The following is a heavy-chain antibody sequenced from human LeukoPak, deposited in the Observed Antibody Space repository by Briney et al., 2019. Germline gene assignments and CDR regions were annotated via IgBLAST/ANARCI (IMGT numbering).Heavy chain of an antibody. CDR2: INHSGGT. CDR1: GGSFSDYP. J-gene: IGHJ5*02. Sequence: NPSETLSLTCAVYGGSFSDYPWTWIRQPPGKGLEWIGEINHSGGTNHSPSLMSRVTISVDTSKNQFSLNLSSLTAADTAVYYCATSDTVSTYNWFDPWGQGTLVTVS. CDR3: ATSDTVSTYNWFDP. D-gene: IGHD5/OR15-5a*01. V-gene: IGHV4-34*01.